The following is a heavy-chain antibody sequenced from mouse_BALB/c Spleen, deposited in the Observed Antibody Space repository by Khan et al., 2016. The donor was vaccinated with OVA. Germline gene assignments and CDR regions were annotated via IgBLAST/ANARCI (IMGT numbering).Heavy chain of an antibody. CDR2: MWAGGST. V-gene: IGHV2-9*02. J-gene: IGHJ3*01. CDR1: GFSLTSYG. D-gene: IGHD1-1*01. Sequence: VQGVESGPGLVAPSQSLSIICTVSGFSLTSYGVHWVRQPPGKGLEWLGVMWAGGSTNYNSALMSRLSISIDNSKSQVFLKMNSLQTDDTAMYYCARPYYGSAWFAYWGQGTLVTVSA. CDR3: ARPYYGSAWFAY.